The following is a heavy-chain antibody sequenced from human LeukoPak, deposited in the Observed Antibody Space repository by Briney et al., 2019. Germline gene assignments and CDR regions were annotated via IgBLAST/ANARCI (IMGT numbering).Heavy chain of an antibody. V-gene: IGHV1-18*01. CDR3: ARVYDSVYYYYYGMDV. CDR2: ISAYNGNT. D-gene: IGHD3-3*01. CDR1: GYTSTSYG. Sequence: ASVKVSCKASGYTSTSYGISWVRQAPGQGLEWMGWISAYNGNTNYAQKLQGRVTMTTDTSTSTAYMELRSLRSDDTAVYYCARVYDSVYYYYYGMDVWGQGTTVTVSS. J-gene: IGHJ6*02.